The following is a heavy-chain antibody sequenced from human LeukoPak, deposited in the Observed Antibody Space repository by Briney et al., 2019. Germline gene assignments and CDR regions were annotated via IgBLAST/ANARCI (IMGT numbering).Heavy chain of an antibody. CDR2: ISHSGNT. Sequence: SETLSLTCTDSGGSISSYYWSLLRQPPGKGQERIGYISHSGNTNYNPSLKSRVTISVDTSKNQLSLKLSSVTATDTAVYYCARQCEGSKFQYYYGMDVWGQGTTVTVSS. V-gene: IGHV4-59*08. CDR1: GGSISSYY. D-gene: IGHD6-13*01. J-gene: IGHJ6*02. CDR3: ARQCEGSKFQYYYGMDV.